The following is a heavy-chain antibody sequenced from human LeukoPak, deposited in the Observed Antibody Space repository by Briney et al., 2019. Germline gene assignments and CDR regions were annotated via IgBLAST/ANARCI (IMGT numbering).Heavy chain of an antibody. J-gene: IGHJ3*02. V-gene: IGHV3-30-3*01. D-gene: IGHD1-26*01. CDR2: ISYDGSNK. CDR1: GFTFSSYA. CDR3: ARERGSGSLDAFDI. Sequence: GGSLRLSCAASGFTFSSYAMHWVLQAPGKGLEWVAVISYDGSNKYYADSVKGRFTISRDNSKNTLYLQMNSLRAEDTAVYYCARERGSGSLDAFDIWGQGTMVTVSS.